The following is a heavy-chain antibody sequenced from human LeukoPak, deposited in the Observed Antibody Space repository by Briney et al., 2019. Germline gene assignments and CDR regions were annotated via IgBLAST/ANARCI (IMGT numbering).Heavy chain of an antibody. Sequence: GGSLRLSCAASGFTFGSYAMSWVRQAPGKGLEWVSSINNSGAGTYYAASVKGRFTISRDNSKNTLYVQMNSLRAEDTAVYYCAKAPGYYDSRSYFDYWGQGTLVTVSS. CDR3: AKAPGYYDSRSYFDY. J-gene: IGHJ4*02. CDR1: GFTFGSYA. D-gene: IGHD3-22*01. CDR2: INNSGAGT. V-gene: IGHV3-23*01.